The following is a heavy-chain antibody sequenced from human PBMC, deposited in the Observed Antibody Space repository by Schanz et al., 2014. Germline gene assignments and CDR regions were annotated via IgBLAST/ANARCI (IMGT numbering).Heavy chain of an antibody. Sequence: QVFLAESGGGLVKPGGSLRLSCAASGFTFSDYYMSWIRQAPGKGLEWVSYISSSGSYTNYADSVKGRFTTSRDNGKKSMYLQMNSLRAEDTAVYYCARLDSSSWYPRYWGQGTLVTVSS. J-gene: IGHJ4*02. V-gene: IGHV3-11*05. D-gene: IGHD6-13*01. CDR2: ISSSGSYT. CDR1: GFTFSDYY. CDR3: ARLDSSSWYPRY.